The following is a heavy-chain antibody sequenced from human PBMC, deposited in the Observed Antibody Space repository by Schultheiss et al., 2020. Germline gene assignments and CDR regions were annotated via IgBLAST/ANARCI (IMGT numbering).Heavy chain of an antibody. Sequence: GGSLRLSCAASGFTFSDYYMSWIRQAPGKGLEWVSYISSSSSYIYYADSVKGRFTISRDNAKNSLYLQMNSLRAEDTAVYYCAKDLRNIQIYYYYGMDVWGQGTTVTVSS. J-gene: IGHJ6*02. CDR3: AKDLRNIQIYYYYGMDV. CDR1: GFTFSDYY. CDR2: ISSSSSYI. V-gene: IGHV3-11*05. D-gene: IGHD2/OR15-2a*01.